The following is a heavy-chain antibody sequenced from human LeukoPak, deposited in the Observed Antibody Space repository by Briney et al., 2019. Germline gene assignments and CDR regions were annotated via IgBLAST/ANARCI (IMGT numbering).Heavy chain of an antibody. CDR2: ISYSGTP. CDR3: ARDQYGDFEDY. Sequence: SQTLSLTCNVSGGSINTANYYWTWIRQPPGKGLEWIGYISYSGTPYYNPSLNSRVTISLDTSKNQFSLILNSVTAADTAMYYCARDQYGDFEDYWGQGTLVTVSS. V-gene: IGHV4-30-4*08. J-gene: IGHJ4*02. CDR1: GGSINTANYY. D-gene: IGHD4-17*01.